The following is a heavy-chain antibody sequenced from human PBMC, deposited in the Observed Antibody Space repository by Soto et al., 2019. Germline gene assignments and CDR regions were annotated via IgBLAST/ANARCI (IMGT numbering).Heavy chain of an antibody. V-gene: IGHV3-49*03. Sequence: HPGGSLRLSCKGSGFTFGDYAMSWFRQAPGKGLEWVSFIRSQTYGGATESAASVKGRFIISRDDSKSIAYLQMNSLKTEDTAVYFCASLTSWSQEYYYGMDVWGQGTTVTVSS. CDR2: IRSQTYGGAT. J-gene: IGHJ6*02. D-gene: IGHD2-2*01. CDR3: ASLTSWSQEYYYGMDV. CDR1: GFTFGDYA.